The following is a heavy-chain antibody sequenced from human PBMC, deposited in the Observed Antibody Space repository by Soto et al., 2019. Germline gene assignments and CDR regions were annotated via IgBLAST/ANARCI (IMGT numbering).Heavy chain of an antibody. Sequence: QVQLVQSGAEVKKPGSSVKVSCKASGGTFSSYAISWVRQAPGQWLEWMGGIIPIFGTANYAQKFQGRVTITADESTSTAYMELSSLRSEDTAVYYCARSSFGYCSGGSCFFYAFDIWGQGTMVTVSS. V-gene: IGHV1-69*01. D-gene: IGHD2-15*01. J-gene: IGHJ3*02. CDR3: ARSSFGYCSGGSCFFYAFDI. CDR2: IIPIFGTA. CDR1: GGTFSSYA.